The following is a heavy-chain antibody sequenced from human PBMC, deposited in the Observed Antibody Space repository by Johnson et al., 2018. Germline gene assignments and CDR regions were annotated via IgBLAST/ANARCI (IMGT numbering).Heavy chain of an antibody. J-gene: IGHJ6*03. CDR1: GFTFISYG. CDR2: IWYGGSNK. CDR3: ARAGYTEWGYYYYYMDV. V-gene: IGHV3-33*01. D-gene: IGHD2-2*02. Sequence: QEQLVQSGGGVVQPGRSLRLSCAASGFTFISYGMHWVRQAPGKGLEWVAVIWYGGSNKYYADSVKGPLTISRDNSKNTLSLQMNSLRAEDTAVYYCARAGYTEWGYYYYYMDVWGKWTTVTVSS.